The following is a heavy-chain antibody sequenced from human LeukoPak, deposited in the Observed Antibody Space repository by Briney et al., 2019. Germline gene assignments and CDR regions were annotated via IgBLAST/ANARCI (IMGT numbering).Heavy chain of an antibody. Sequence: GGSLRLSCAASGFTFSSYGMHWVRQAPGKGLEWVAVISYDGSNKHYADSVKGRFTISRDNSKNTLYLQMNSLRAEDTAVYYCAKDYVWEGAPYYYYGMDVWGQGTTVTVSS. CDR2: ISYDGSNK. CDR3: AKDYVWEGAPYYYYGMDV. J-gene: IGHJ6*02. CDR1: GFTFSSYG. D-gene: IGHD3-16*01. V-gene: IGHV3-30*18.